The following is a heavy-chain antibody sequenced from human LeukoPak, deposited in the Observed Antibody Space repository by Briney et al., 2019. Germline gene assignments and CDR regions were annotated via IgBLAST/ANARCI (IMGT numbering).Heavy chain of an antibody. Sequence: GGSLRLSCTASGFTFGDYAVSWFRQAPGKGLEWVGFIRSKAYGGTTEYAASVKGRFTISRDDSKSIAYLQMNSLKTEDTAVYYCTRGRWLQLIAANDYWGQGTLVTVSS. D-gene: IGHD5-24*01. CDR3: TRGRWLQLIAANDY. V-gene: IGHV3-49*03. CDR2: IRSKAYGGTT. J-gene: IGHJ4*02. CDR1: GFTFGDYA.